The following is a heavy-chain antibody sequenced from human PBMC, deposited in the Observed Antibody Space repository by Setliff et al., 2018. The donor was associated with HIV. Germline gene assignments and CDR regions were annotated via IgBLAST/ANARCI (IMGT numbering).Heavy chain of an antibody. Sequence: GGSLRLSCAASGFTFSNYWMSWVRQAPGKGLEWVANIKQDGSEKDYVDSVKGRFTISRDNAKNSLYLQMNSLRVEDTAVYYCAREFLSGGSCYNYWGQGTLVTVSS. V-gene: IGHV3-7*01. J-gene: IGHJ4*02. D-gene: IGHD2-21*01. CDR2: IKQDGSEK. CDR3: AREFLSGGSCYNY. CDR1: GFTFSNYW.